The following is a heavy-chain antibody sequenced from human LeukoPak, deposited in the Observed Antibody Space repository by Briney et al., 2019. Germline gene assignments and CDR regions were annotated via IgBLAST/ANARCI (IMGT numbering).Heavy chain of an antibody. D-gene: IGHD2-2*01. J-gene: IGHJ6*02. Sequence: SETLSLTCAVYGGSFSGYYWSWIRQPPGKGLEWVGEMNHIGSTNYNPSLKSRVTISVDTSKNQFSLKLSSVTAADTAVYYCARIVVVPAASGQYYYYGMDVWGQGTTVTVSS. CDR2: MNHIGST. CDR1: GGSFSGYY. V-gene: IGHV4-34*01. CDR3: ARIVVVPAASGQYYYYGMDV.